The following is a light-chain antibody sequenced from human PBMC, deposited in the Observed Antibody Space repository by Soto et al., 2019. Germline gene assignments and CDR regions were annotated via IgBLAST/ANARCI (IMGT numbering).Light chain of an antibody. CDR2: EVS. V-gene: IGLV2-14*01. CDR3: SSYTSSSTLV. J-gene: IGLJ1*01. CDR1: SSDVGGYNY. Sequence: QSVLTQPASVSGSPGQSITISCTGTSSDVGGYNYVSWYQQHPGKAPKLMIYEVSNRPSGVSNRFSGSKSGNTAYLTISGLQAEDEADYYCSSYTSSSTLVFGTGTKGTVL.